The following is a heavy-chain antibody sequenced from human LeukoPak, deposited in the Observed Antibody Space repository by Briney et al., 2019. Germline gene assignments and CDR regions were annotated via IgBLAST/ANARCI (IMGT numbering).Heavy chain of an antibody. CDR2: INPSGGST. CDR3: ARGGWAAASLL. V-gene: IGHV1-46*01. CDR1: GYTFTNYD. J-gene: IGHJ4*02. Sequence: GASVKVSCKASGYTFTNYDFNWMRQAPGQGLEWMGIINPSGGSTSYAQKFQGRVTMTRDTSTSTVYMELSSLRSEDTAVYYCARGGWAAASLLWGQGTLVTVSS. D-gene: IGHD6-13*01.